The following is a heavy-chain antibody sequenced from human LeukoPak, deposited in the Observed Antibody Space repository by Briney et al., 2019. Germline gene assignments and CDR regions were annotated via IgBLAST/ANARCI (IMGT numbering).Heavy chain of an antibody. D-gene: IGHD6-19*01. V-gene: IGHV1-24*01. CDR1: GYTLTELS. CDR3: ATDGLGLPGYSSGWALGY. J-gene: IGHJ4*02. CDR2: FDPEDGET. Sequence: ASVKVSCKVSGYTLTELSMHWVRHAPGKGLEWMGGFDPEDGETIYAQKFQDRVTMTEDTSTDTAYMELSSLRSEDTAVYYCATDGLGLPGYSSGWALGYWGQGTLVTVSS.